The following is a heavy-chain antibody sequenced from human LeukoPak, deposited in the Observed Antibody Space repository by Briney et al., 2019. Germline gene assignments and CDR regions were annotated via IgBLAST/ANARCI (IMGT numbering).Heavy chain of an antibody. CDR3: ARGPYSYDSSGAFDI. J-gene: IGHJ3*02. Sequence: NPSETLSPTCTVSGDSISSGSYYWSWIRQPAGKGLEWIGRISSSGSTNYNPSLKSRVTISVDTSKNQFSLKLSSVTAADTAVYFCARGPYSYDSSGAFDIWGQGTMVTVSS. CDR1: GDSISSGSYY. D-gene: IGHD3-22*01. V-gene: IGHV4-61*02. CDR2: ISSSGST.